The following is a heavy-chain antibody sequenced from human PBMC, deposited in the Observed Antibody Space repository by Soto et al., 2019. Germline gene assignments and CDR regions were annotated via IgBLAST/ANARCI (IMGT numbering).Heavy chain of an antibody. Sequence: GALRLSCAASGFTFSDYYMSWIRQAPGKGLEWVSYISSSGSTIYYADSVKGRFTISRDSSKNTLYLQMNSLRAEDTAVYYCAKQGGGTLGLVGYYYYYMDVWGKGTTVTVSS. CDR3: AKQGGGTLGLVGYYYYYMDV. V-gene: IGHV3-11*04. CDR2: ISSSGSTI. D-gene: IGHD3-16*01. J-gene: IGHJ6*03. CDR1: GFTFSDYY.